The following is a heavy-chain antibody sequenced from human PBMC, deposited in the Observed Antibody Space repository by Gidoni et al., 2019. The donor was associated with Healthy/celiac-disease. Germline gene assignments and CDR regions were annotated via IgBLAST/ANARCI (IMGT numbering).Heavy chain of an antibody. CDR3: ARGNYYDSSGLAYFDY. CDR2: ISSSSSYR. J-gene: IGHJ4*02. CDR1: GFTFSSYS. V-gene: IGHV3-21*01. Sequence: EVQLVDSGGGLVKPGGSLSLSCAASGFTFSSYSMNWVRQAPGKGLEWVSSISSSSSYRYYADSGKGRFNISRDNAKNSLYLQMNSMRAEDTAVYYCARGNYYDSSGLAYFDYWGQGTLVTVSS. D-gene: IGHD3-22*01.